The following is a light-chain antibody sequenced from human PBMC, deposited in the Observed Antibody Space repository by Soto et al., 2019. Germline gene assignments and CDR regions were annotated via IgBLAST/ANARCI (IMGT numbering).Light chain of an antibody. CDR2: DAS. V-gene: IGKV3-11*01. CDR1: QGVSSY. J-gene: IGKJ2*01. Sequence: EIVLTQSPATLSLSPGERATLSCRASQGVSSYLAWYQQKPGQAPRLLIYDASNRATGIPARFSGSGSGTDFTLTIRSLEPEDFAVYYCQQRSNWPPYTFGQGTKLEIK. CDR3: QQRSNWPPYT.